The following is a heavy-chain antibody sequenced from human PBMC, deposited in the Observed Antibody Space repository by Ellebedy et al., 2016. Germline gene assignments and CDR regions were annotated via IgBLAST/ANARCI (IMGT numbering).Heavy chain of an antibody. V-gene: IGHV3-23*01. Sequence: GGSLRLSCAASGFTFSRYSMNWVRQAPGKGLEWVSSISGGGVHTYYTDSVKGRFTISRDNSKSILYLQMDSLRADDTAVYFCAKRVREMSTERYFDYWGRGTLVTVSS. D-gene: IGHD5-24*01. J-gene: IGHJ4*02. CDR3: AKRVREMSTERYFDY. CDR2: ISGGGVHT. CDR1: GFTFSRYS.